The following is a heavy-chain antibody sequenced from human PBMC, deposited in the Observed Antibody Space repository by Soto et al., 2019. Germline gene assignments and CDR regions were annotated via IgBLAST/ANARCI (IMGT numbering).Heavy chain of an antibody. CDR3: AKSTWIQLWPAY. Sequence: GGSLRLSCAASGFTFSTYAMIWVRQAPGRGLEWVSSISGNGGSAHYADSVKGRFTVSRDNSKNTLSLQMDGLRAEDTALYYCAKSTWIQLWPAYWGQGTLVTVS. CDR2: ISGNGGSA. J-gene: IGHJ4*02. D-gene: IGHD5-18*01. V-gene: IGHV3-23*01. CDR1: GFTFSTYA.